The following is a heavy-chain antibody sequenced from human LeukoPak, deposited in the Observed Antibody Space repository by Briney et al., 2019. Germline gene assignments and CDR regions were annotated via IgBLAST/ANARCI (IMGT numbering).Heavy chain of an antibody. Sequence: SETLSLTCTVSGGSISSYYWSWIRQPPGKGLEWIGYIYYSGSTNYNPSLESRVTISVDTSKNQFSLKLSSVTAADTAVYYCARGLYSSSFYDAYYYYYYMDVWGKGTTVTISS. J-gene: IGHJ6*03. CDR1: GGSISSYY. CDR3: ARGLYSSSFYDAYYYYYYMDV. V-gene: IGHV4-59*01. D-gene: IGHD6-13*01. CDR2: IYYSGST.